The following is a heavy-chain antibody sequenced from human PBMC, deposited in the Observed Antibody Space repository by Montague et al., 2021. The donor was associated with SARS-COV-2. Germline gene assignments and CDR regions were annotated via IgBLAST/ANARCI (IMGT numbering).Heavy chain of an antibody. CDR1: GGSISSSSYY. V-gene: IGHV4-39*01. CDR3: ARHASYDYSKDLYYYYYYGTDV. J-gene: IGHJ6*02. Sequence: SETLSLTCTVSGGSISSSSYYWGWIRQPPGKGLEWIGSIYYSGSTYYNPSLKSRVTISVDTSKNQFSLKLSSVTAADTAVYYCARHASYDYSKDLYYYYYYGTDVWGQGTTVTVSS. D-gene: IGHD4-11*01. CDR2: IYYSGST.